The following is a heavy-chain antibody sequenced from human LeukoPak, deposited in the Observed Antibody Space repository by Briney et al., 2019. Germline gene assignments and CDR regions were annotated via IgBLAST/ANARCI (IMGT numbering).Heavy chain of an antibody. Sequence: GASMKVSCKASGYTFIDYHIHWVRQAPGQGLEWMGRISPNSGGTVIAPKFLGRVSLTRDTSITTTYMDLSNLTSDDTAVYYCAREYTTSPFNFFNPWGQGTLVNVSS. CDR2: ISPNSGGT. J-gene: IGHJ5*02. CDR3: AREYTTSPFNFFNP. V-gene: IGHV1-2*06. CDR1: GYTFIDYH. D-gene: IGHD1-14*01.